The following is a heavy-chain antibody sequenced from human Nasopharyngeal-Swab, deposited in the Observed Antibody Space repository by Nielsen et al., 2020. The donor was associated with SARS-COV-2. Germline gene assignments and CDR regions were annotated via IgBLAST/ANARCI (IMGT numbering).Heavy chain of an antibody. CDR1: GFTFDDYA. Sequence: GGSLRLSCAASGFTFDDYAMHWVRQAPGKGLEWVSGISWNSGSIGYADSVKGRFTISRDNAKNSLYLQMNSLRAEDTAVYYCVKADRYYDILTGYPLTDYYYYGMDVWGQGTTVTVSS. CDR3: VKADRYYDILTGYPLTDYYYYGMDV. V-gene: IGHV3-9*01. CDR2: ISWNSGSI. J-gene: IGHJ6*02. D-gene: IGHD3-9*01.